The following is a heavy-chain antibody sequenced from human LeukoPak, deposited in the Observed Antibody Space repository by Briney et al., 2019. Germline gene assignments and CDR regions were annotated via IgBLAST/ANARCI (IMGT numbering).Heavy chain of an antibody. CDR2: ISGSSSYI. J-gene: IGHJ4*02. Sequence: AGGSLRLSCAASGFISSSYGMNWVRQAPGKGLEWVSSISGSSSYIYYADSVKGRFSISRDNAKNSLYLQMNSLRAEDTAVYYCARDLLGWELHYFDYWGQGTLVTVSS. V-gene: IGHV3-21*01. CDR3: ARDLLGWELHYFDY. D-gene: IGHD1-26*01. CDR1: GFISSSYG.